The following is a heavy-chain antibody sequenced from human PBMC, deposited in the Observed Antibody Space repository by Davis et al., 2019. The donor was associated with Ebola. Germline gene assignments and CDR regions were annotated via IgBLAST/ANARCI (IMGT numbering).Heavy chain of an antibody. CDR1: GFTFSSYW. Sequence: GESLKISCAASGFTFSSYWMSWVRQSPGKGLEWVANIKQDGSDKYYVVSVKGRFTISRDNAQNSLFLQMNSLRAEDTAVYYCARDREVVVAATYFDLWGQGTLVAVSS. V-gene: IGHV3-7*01. J-gene: IGHJ4*02. CDR2: IKQDGSDK. D-gene: IGHD2-15*01. CDR3: ARDREVVVAATYFDL.